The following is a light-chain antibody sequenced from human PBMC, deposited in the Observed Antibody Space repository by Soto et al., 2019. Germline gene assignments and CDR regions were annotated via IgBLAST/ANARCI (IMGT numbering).Light chain of an antibody. CDR2: GIF. J-gene: IGKJ2*01. CDR1: QSINTY. CDR3: QQSYSTPPT. V-gene: IGKV1-39*01. Sequence: DIQMTQSPSSLSASVGDRVTITCRASQSINTYLNWYQQKPGKAPKLLIYGIFSLQSGVPSRFSGSGSGTDFTLTISSLQPEDYYCQQSYSTPPTFGQGTKVEIK.